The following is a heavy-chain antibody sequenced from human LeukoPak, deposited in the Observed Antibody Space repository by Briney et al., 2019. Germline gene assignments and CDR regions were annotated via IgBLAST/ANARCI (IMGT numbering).Heavy chain of an antibody. CDR2: IYYSGST. Sequence: SETLSLTRTVSGGSISSYYWSWIRQPPGKGLEWIGYIYYSGSTNYNPSLKSRVTISVDTSKNQFSLKLSSVTAADTAVYYCARHARGFDYWGQGTLVTVSS. D-gene: IGHD3-10*01. CDR3: ARHARGFDY. CDR1: GGSISSYY. J-gene: IGHJ4*02. V-gene: IGHV4-59*08.